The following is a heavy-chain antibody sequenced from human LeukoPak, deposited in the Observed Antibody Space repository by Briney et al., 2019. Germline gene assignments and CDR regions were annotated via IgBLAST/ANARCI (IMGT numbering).Heavy chain of an antibody. Sequence: ASVRVACKTSGYTLTSYGITWVRQAPGQGLEWMGWISGYNGHTDYAQNLQGRVTMTIETSTSTAYMELTRLRSDDTAVYYCARKIAGVWFDPWGQGTLVTVSS. CDR3: ARKIAGVWFDP. D-gene: IGHD6-13*01. CDR2: ISGYNGHT. CDR1: GYTLTSYG. J-gene: IGHJ5*02. V-gene: IGHV1-18*01.